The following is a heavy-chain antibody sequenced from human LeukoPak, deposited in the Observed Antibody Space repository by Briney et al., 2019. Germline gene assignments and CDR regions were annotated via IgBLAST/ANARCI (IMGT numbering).Heavy chain of an antibody. CDR3: AKSHRTYYYGVDV. J-gene: IGHJ6*02. D-gene: IGHD1-14*01. Sequence: GGSLRLSCAASGFTFSSYAMSWVRQAPGKGLEWVSGASGSGDSTYYADSVKGRFTISRDNSKNTLYLQMNSLRADDTAVYYCAKSHRTYYYGVDVWGQGTTVSVSS. V-gene: IGHV3-23*01. CDR1: GFTFSSYA. CDR2: ASGSGDST.